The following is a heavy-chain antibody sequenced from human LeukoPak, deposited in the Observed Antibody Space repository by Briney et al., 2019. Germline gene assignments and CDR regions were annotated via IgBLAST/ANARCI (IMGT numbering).Heavy chain of an antibody. CDR3: ARDVEYCSSTSCAFDY. J-gene: IGHJ4*02. CDR2: ISSSSSYI. D-gene: IGHD2-2*01. CDR1: GFTFNSYR. V-gene: IGHV3-21*01. Sequence: GGSLRLSCTASGFTFNSYRMNWVRQAPGKGLEWVSSISSSSSYIYYADSVKGRFTISRDNAKNSLYLQMNSLRAEDTAVYYCARDVEYCSSTSCAFDYWGQGTLVTVSS.